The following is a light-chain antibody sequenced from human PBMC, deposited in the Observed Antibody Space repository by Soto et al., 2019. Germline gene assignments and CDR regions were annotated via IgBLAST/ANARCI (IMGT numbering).Light chain of an antibody. CDR2: VAF. V-gene: IGKV1-9*01. CDR3: QQLNSRPYT. CDR1: QDISLY. Sequence: IQLTQSPSSLTASVGDRVTITCRASQDISLYSAWYQQKPGKAPKLLIYVAFTLQSGVPSRFSGSGSGTDFTLPISSLQPEDFATYYCQQLNSRPYTFGQGTKLEIK. J-gene: IGKJ2*01.